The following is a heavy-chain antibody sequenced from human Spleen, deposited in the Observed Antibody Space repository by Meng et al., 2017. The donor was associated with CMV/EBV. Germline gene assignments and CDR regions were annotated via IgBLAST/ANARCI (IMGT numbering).Heavy chain of an antibody. Sequence: SVKVSCKASGYNFTGYYMHWVRQAPGQGLEWMGWINPNSGGTNYAQKFQGRVTMTGHTSITTAYMELSRLRSDDMAVYYCARVKRYCTGGSCSSTGYYGMDVWGQGTTVTVSS. V-gene: IGHV1-2*02. CDR1: GYNFTGYY. D-gene: IGHD2-15*01. CDR2: INPNSGGT. J-gene: IGHJ6*02. CDR3: ARVKRYCTGGSCSSTGYYGMDV.